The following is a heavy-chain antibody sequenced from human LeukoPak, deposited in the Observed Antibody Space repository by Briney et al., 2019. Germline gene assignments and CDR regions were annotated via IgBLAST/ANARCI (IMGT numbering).Heavy chain of an antibody. CDR3: AKDIHFDY. J-gene: IGHJ4*02. Sequence: GRSLRLSCAASGFTFSSYGMHWIRQAAGKGLEWVAVISYDGSNKYYADSVKGRFTISRDNSKNTLYLQMNSLRAEDTAVYYCAKDIHFDYWGQGTLVPVSS. V-gene: IGHV3-30*18. CDR2: ISYDGSNK. CDR1: GFTFSSYG.